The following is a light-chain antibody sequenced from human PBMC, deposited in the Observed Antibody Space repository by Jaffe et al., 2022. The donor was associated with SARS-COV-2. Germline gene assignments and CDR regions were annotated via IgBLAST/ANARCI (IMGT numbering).Light chain of an antibody. Sequence: DIVMTQSPDSLAVSLGERATINCKSSQSVLYNSNNKNSLAWYQQKPGQPPKLLIYWASTRESGVPDRFSGSGSGTDFTLTISSLQAEDVAVYYCQQYYRSPTWTFGQGTKVEIK. J-gene: IGKJ1*01. CDR3: QQYYRSPTWT. CDR2: WAS. CDR1: QSVLYNSNNKNS. V-gene: IGKV4-1*01.